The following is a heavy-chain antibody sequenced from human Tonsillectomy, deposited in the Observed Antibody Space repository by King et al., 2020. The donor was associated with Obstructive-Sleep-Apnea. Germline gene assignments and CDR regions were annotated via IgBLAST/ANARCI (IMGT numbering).Heavy chain of an antibody. CDR2: IDPSDSYT. D-gene: IGHD3-3*01. CDR1: GYSFTSYW. CDR3: ASSTYYGCWSGPTVENGNVYYYYGMDV. Sequence: VQLVESGAEVKKPGESLRVSCKGSGYSFTSYWISWVRQMPGKGLEWVGRIDPSDSYTNYSPSFQGHRTISAEKSISPAYLQWGSLKASDTAMYYCASSTYYGCWSGPTVENGNVYYYYGMDVWGQGTTVTVSS. J-gene: IGHJ6*02. V-gene: IGHV5-10-1*03.